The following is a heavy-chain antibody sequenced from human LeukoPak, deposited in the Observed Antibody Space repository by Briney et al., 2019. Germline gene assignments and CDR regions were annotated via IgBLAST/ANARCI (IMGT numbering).Heavy chain of an antibody. D-gene: IGHD6-13*01. CDR1: GFTVSSNY. J-gene: IGHJ4*02. CDR2: IGWNSGGI. V-gene: IGHV3-9*01. Sequence: PGGSLRLSCAASGFTVSSNYMSWVRQAPGKGLEWVSVIGWNSGGIDYADSVKGRFTISRDNAKNSLYLQMNSLRAEDTALYYCAKAGTVPFFDCWGQGTLVTVSS. CDR3: AKAGTVPFFDC.